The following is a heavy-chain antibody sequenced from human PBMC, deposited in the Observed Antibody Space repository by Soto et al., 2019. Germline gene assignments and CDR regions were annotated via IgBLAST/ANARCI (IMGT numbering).Heavy chain of an antibody. D-gene: IGHD3-22*01. Sequence: SETLSLTCTVSGGSISSSSYYWGWIRQPPGKGLEWIGSIYYSGSTYYNPSLKSRVTISVDTSKNQFSLKLSSVTAADTAVYYCARPYYDSSGYFERGQRTLVTVSS. CDR1: GGSISSSSYY. CDR2: IYYSGST. J-gene: IGHJ4*02. V-gene: IGHV4-39*01. CDR3: ARPYYDSSGYFE.